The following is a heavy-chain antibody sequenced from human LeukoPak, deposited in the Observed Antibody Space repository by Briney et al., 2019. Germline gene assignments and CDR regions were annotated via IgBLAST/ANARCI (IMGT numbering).Heavy chain of an antibody. V-gene: IGHV3-48*01. CDR1: GFAFNTYA. D-gene: IGHD2/OR15-2a*01. CDR3: ARDRPNILELDP. Sequence: RSGGSLRLSCITSGFAFNTYAMHWVRQAPGKGLEWISYISPASNTIYYADSVKGRFTISRDNAKNSVFLQMSSLRGEDTAVYYCARDRPNILELDPWGQGTLVTVSS. J-gene: IGHJ5*02. CDR2: ISPASNTI.